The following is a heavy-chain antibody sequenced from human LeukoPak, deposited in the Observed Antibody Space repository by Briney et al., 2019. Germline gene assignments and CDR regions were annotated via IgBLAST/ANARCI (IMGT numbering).Heavy chain of an antibody. CDR2: IYYSGST. CDR1: GGSISSGGYY. D-gene: IGHD4-23*01. V-gene: IGHV4-31*03. Sequence: SETLSLTCTVSGGSISSGGYYWSWIRQHPGQGLEWIVYIYYSGSTYYNPSLKSRVTISVDTSKNQFSLKLSSVPAADTAVYYCARVIRWGPYGGNDYWGQGTLVTVSS. J-gene: IGHJ4*02. CDR3: ARVIRWGPYGGNDY.